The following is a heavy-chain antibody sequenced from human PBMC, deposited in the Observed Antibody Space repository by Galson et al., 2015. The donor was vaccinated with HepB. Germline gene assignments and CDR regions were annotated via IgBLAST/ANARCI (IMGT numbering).Heavy chain of an antibody. Sequence: SLRLSCAASGFAFSDYSMIWVRQAPGKGLEWVSSISSRSTYIFYADSVRGRFTISRDNAKNSLFLQMNSLRADDTAVYYCATLPGYCSGGTCYSDPYYSDYWGQGALVTVSS. J-gene: IGHJ4*02. CDR2: ISSRSTYI. CDR3: ATLPGYCSGGTCYSDPYYSDY. D-gene: IGHD2-15*01. CDR1: GFAFSDYS. V-gene: IGHV3-21*01.